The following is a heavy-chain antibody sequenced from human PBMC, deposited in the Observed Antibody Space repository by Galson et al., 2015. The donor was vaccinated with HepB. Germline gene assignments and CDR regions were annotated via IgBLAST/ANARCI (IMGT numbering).Heavy chain of an antibody. CDR3: ARGTGYSYGPFDY. CDR2: ISSSTTYT. Sequence: SLRLSCAASGFIFSNYSMNWVRQAPGKGLEWVSFISSSTTYTPQADSVKGRFTISRDNGKSFLYLQMNSLRAEDTAVYYCARGTGYSYGPFDYWGQGILVSVSS. D-gene: IGHD5-18*01. J-gene: IGHJ4*02. CDR1: GFIFSNYS. V-gene: IGHV3-21*06.